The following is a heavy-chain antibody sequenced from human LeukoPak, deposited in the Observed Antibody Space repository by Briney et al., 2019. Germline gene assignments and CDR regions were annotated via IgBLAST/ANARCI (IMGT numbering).Heavy chain of an antibody. D-gene: IGHD6-19*01. Sequence: ASVKVSCKASGYTFTSYAMNWVRQAPGQGLEWMGWINTNTGNPTYAQGFTGRFVFSLDTSVSTAYLQISSLKAEDTAVYYCARPHYSSGWYGGSSSIHYYYYYMDVWGKGTTVTVSS. J-gene: IGHJ6*03. V-gene: IGHV7-4-1*02. CDR1: GYTFTSYA. CDR3: ARPHYSSGWYGGSSSIHYYYYYMDV. CDR2: INTNTGNP.